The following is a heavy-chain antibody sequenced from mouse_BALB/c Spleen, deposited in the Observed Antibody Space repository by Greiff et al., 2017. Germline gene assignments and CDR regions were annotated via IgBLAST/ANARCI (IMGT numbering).Heavy chain of an antibody. CDR1: GYTFSSYW. Sequence: VQRVESGAELMKPGASVKISCKATGYTFSSYWIEWVKQRPGHGLEWIGEILPGSGSTNYNEKFKGKATFTADTSSNTAYMQLSSLTSEDSAVYYCARGWLLLYAMDYWGQGTSVTVSS. V-gene: IGHV1-9*01. CDR2: ILPGSGST. CDR3: ARGWLLLYAMDY. J-gene: IGHJ4*01. D-gene: IGHD2-3*01.